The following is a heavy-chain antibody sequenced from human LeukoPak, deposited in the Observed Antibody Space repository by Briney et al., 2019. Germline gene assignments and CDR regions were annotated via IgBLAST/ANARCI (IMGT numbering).Heavy chain of an antibody. CDR1: GFTFSNAW. CDR2: IKSKTDGGTT. Sequence: SGGSLRLSCAASGFTFSNAWMSWVRQAPGKGLEWVGRIKSKTDGGTTDYAAPVKGRFTISRDDSKNTLYLQMNSLKTEDTAVYYCTRRDERDGYNDFDYWGQGTLVTVSS. V-gene: IGHV3-15*01. D-gene: IGHD5-24*01. J-gene: IGHJ4*02. CDR3: TRRDERDGYNDFDY.